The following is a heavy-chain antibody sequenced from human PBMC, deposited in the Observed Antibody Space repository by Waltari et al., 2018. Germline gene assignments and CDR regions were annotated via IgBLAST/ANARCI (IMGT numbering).Heavy chain of an antibody. J-gene: IGHJ6*02. D-gene: IGHD3-22*01. V-gene: IGHV1-3*01. CDR3: AGGGHYYDSSGYYPPYYYGMDV. CDR1: GYTFTSYA. CDR2: INAGNGNT. Sequence: QVQLVQSGAEVKKPGASVTVSCKASGYTFTSYAMHWVRQAPGQRLEWMGWINAGNGNTKYSQKFQGRVTITRDTSASTAYMELSSLRSEDTAVYYCAGGGHYYDSSGYYPPYYYGMDVWGQGTTVTVSS.